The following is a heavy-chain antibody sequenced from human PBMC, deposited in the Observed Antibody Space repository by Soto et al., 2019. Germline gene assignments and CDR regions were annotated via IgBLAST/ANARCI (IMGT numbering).Heavy chain of an antibody. CDR1: GFTFSSYC. D-gene: IGHD3-3*01. Sequence: GGSLRLSCAASGFTFSSYCMHWVRQAPGKGLEWVAVISYDGSNKYYADSVKGRFTISRDNSKNTLYLQMNSLRAEDTAVYYCAKSGTIFGVVIFDPAYYFDYWGQGTLVTVSS. CDR3: AKSGTIFGVVIFDPAYYFDY. V-gene: IGHV3-30*18. J-gene: IGHJ4*02. CDR2: ISYDGSNK.